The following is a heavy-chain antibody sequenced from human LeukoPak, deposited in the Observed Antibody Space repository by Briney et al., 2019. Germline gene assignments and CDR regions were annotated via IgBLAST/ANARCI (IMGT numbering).Heavy chain of an antibody. J-gene: IGHJ4*02. Sequence: GGSLRLSCAASGFTFSSYAMSWVRQASGQGLEWVSAISGSGGSTSYADSVKGRFTIPRDNSKNTLYLQMNSLRAEDTAVYYCAKMIAAAVTPPDYWGQGTLVTVSS. CDR3: AKMIAAAVTPPDY. D-gene: IGHD6-13*01. CDR2: ISGSGGST. CDR1: GFTFSSYA. V-gene: IGHV3-23*01.